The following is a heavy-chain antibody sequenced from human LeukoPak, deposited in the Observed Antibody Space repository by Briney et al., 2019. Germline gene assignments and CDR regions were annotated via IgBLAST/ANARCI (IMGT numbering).Heavy chain of an antibody. V-gene: IGHV4-59*08. J-gene: IGHJ3*02. CDR3: ARGRGEVVVAAWDVFDI. CDR2: MFYSGTT. Sequence: PSETLSLTCTVSGGSISSYYWSWIRQPPGQGLEWIAYMFYSGTTNYNPSLRSRVTISLDTSKNQFSLRLNSVTAADTAVYYCARGRGEVVVAAWDVFDIWGQGTMVTVSS. D-gene: IGHD2-15*01. CDR1: GGSISSYY.